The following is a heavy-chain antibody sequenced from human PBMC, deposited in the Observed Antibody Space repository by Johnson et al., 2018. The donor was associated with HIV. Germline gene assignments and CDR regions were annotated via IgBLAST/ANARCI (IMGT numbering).Heavy chain of an antibody. Sequence: VQLVESGGGVVKPGGSLRLSCAASGFTFNDYYMSWIRQAPGKGLELVAFIRYDGSNQYYVDSVKGRFTISRDNSKNTLYLQMNSLRAEDTAVYYCAKDSEVSGYQPDAFDIWGQGTMVTVSS. D-gene: IGHD3-3*01. J-gene: IGHJ3*02. CDR1: GFTFNDYY. CDR3: AKDSEVSGYQPDAFDI. V-gene: IGHV3-30*02. CDR2: IRYDGSNQ.